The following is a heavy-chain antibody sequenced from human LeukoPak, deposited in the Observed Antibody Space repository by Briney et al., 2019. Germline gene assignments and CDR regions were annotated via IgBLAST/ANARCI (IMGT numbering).Heavy chain of an antibody. J-gene: IGHJ4*02. CDR1: GFTFSSHA. CDR3: AKRSRSSGRYLFES. V-gene: IGHV3-23*01. D-gene: IGHD6-19*01. Sequence: PGGSLRLSCAASGFTFSSHAMSWVRQAPGKGLEWVSTITGSGDSTYYADSVEGRFTISRDNSKNTLYLQMNSLRAEDTAVYYCAKRSRSSGRYLFESWGQGTLVTVSS. CDR2: ITGSGDST.